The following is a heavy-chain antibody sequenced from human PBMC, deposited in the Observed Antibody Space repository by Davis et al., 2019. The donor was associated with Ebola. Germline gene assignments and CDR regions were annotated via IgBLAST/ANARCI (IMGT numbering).Heavy chain of an antibody. CDR2: ISSSASYK. V-gene: IGHV3-11*06. CDR3: AQQLGDYGGNALRY. J-gene: IGHJ4*02. D-gene: IGHD4-23*01. Sequence: GGSLRLSCAAFGFTFSVYYMSWIRQAPGKGPEWVSSISSSASYKNYADSVKGRFTISRDDAKKSLYLQMDSLRAEDTAVYYCAQQLGDYGGNALRYWGQGTLVTVSS. CDR1: GFTFSVYY.